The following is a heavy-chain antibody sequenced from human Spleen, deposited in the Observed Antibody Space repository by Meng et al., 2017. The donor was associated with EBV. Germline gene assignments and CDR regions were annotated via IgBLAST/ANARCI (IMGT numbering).Heavy chain of an antibody. V-gene: IGHV1-3*01. D-gene: IGHD6-19*01. J-gene: IGHJ4*02. CDR1: GYTFTTYA. CDR3: ARDGNTVAVLY. Sequence: QVLLWHSGDEVKKPRSTVKVSCKASGYTFTTYAMHWVRQAPGQRPEWMGWINAGNGDTKYSQKFQDRITITSDTSANTAYMELSSLRPEDTAVYYCARDGNTVAVLYWGQGTLVTVSS. CDR2: INAGNGDT.